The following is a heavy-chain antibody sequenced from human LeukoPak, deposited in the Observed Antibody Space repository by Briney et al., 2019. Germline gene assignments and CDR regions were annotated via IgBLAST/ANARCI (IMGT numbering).Heavy chain of an antibody. J-gene: IGHJ4*02. D-gene: IGHD2-2*01. Sequence: IWYDGTTKYYADSVKGRFTISRGNSKNTLYLQMNSLRAEDTAVHYCARDYCSSTSCLFDYWGQGTLVTVSS. CDR2: IWYDGTTK. V-gene: IGHV3-33*01. CDR3: ARDYCSSTSCLFDY.